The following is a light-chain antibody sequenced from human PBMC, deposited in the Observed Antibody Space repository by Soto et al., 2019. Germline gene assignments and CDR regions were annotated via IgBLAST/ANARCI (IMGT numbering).Light chain of an antibody. Sequence: EIVMTQSPATLSVSAGERATLSCRASQSVGRNLAWYQQKPGQAPRLLIYGASTRATDIPARFSGSGSGSEFALTISSLQPEDFATYYCQQLHSYPRTFGQGTKVEIK. CDR2: GAS. V-gene: IGKV3-15*01. CDR3: QQLHSYPRT. J-gene: IGKJ1*01. CDR1: QSVGRN.